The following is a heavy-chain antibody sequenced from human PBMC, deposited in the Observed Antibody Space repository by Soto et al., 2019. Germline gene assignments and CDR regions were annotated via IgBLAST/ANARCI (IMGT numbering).Heavy chain of an antibody. Sequence: QVQLQQWGAGLLKPSETLSLTCAVYGGSFSGYSWSWVRQPPGKGLEWIGEVNQSGSTNYNPALKSRVTISVDPSKNQFSLKLSSVTAADTAVYFCARRKRSVAARPYYYYYMDVWGKGTTVTVSS. V-gene: IGHV4-34*02. CDR2: VNQSGST. CDR1: GGSFSGYS. J-gene: IGHJ6*03. D-gene: IGHD6-6*01. CDR3: ARRKRSVAARPYYYYYMDV.